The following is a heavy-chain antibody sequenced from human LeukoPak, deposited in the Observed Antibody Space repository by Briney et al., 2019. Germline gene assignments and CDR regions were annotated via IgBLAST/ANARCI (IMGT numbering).Heavy chain of an antibody. D-gene: IGHD6-19*01. CDR3: ARDSSSYFDY. Sequence: SETLSLTCAVSGGSISGPNWWSWVRQPPGEGLEWIGEIYHSGSTNYNPSLKSRVTISVDTSKNQFSLKLSSVTAADTAVYYCARDSSSYFDYWGQGTLVTVSS. V-gene: IGHV4-4*02. J-gene: IGHJ4*02. CDR2: IYHSGST. CDR1: GGSISGPNW.